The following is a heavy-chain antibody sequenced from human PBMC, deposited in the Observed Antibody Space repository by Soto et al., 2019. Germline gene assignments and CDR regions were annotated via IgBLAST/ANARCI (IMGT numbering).Heavy chain of an antibody. Sequence: QVRLEQSGPEVKKTGASVKVSCKASGYTFTRYGISWVRQAPGQGLEWMGWINIYSGDANYAQSFQDRVTMTRDTSTNTVYMEMRTLRSDATAVYYCARALYYYDNSGLAYWGQGTLVTVSS. CDR3: ARALYYYDNSGLAY. V-gene: IGHV1-18*01. CDR2: INIYSGDA. CDR1: GYTFTRYG. D-gene: IGHD3-22*01. J-gene: IGHJ4*02.